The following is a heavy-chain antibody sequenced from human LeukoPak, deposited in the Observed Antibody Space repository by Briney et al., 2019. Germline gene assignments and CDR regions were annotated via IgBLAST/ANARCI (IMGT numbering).Heavy chain of an antibody. Sequence: ASVKVSCKASGYTFTSYDINWVRQATGQGLEWMGWMNPNSGNTGYAQKFQGRVTMTRNTSISTAYMELSSLRSEDTAVYYCARERSREWYYDILTGYPGSDGFSRLGFDPWGQGTLVTVSS. J-gene: IGHJ5*02. D-gene: IGHD3-9*01. CDR3: ARERSREWYYDILTGYPGSDGFSRLGFDP. V-gene: IGHV1-8*01. CDR2: MNPNSGNT. CDR1: GYTFTSYD.